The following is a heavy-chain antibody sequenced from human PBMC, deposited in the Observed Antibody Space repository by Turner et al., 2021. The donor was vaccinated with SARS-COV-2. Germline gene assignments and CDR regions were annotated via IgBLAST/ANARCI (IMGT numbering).Heavy chain of an antibody. D-gene: IGHD1-26*01. Sequence: QVQLLESASGLVKPLETLSLTCTVSSGSIRNNYCSWIRQSAGRGLEWIGRLHSSGSTDYNPSLKSRVAMSLDTSKNQFSLNMTSVTFADTAVYYCEMSPRQVGATGDYWGQGTLVTVSS. CDR1: SGSIRNNY. V-gene: IGHV4-4*07. CDR2: LHSSGST. J-gene: IGHJ4*02. CDR3: EMSPRQVGATGDY.